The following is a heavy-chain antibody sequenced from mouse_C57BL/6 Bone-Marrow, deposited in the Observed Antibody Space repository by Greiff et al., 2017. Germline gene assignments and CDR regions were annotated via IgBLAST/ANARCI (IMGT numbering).Heavy chain of an antibody. CDR3: TREDYDYGEWYYAMDY. D-gene: IGHD2-4*01. Sequence: EVQLQQSGTVLARPGASVKMSCKTSGYTFTSYWMHWVKQRPGQGLEWIGAIYPGTSDTSYNQKFKGKAKLTAVTSASTAYMELSSLTNENSAVYYCTREDYDYGEWYYAMDYWGQGTSVTVSS. J-gene: IGHJ4*01. CDR1: GYTFTSYW. V-gene: IGHV1-5*01. CDR2: IYPGTSDT.